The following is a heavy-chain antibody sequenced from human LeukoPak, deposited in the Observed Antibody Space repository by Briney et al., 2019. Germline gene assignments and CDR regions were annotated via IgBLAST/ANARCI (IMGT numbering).Heavy chain of an antibody. CDR3: AKDSTGYYGMDV. J-gene: IGHJ6*02. V-gene: IGHV3-30*18. CDR2: ISYDGSNK. D-gene: IGHD3-9*01. Sequence: GRPLRLSCAASGFTFSSYGMHWVRQAPGKGLEWVAVISYDGSNKYYADSVKGRFTISRDNSKNTLYLQMNSLRAEDTAVYYCAKDSTGYYGMDVWGQGTTVTVSS. CDR1: GFTFSSYG.